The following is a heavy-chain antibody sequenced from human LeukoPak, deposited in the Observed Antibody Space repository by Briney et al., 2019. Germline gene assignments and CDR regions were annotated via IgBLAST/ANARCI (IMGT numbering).Heavy chain of an antibody. J-gene: IGHJ4*02. CDR2: ISNNGGST. V-gene: IGHV3-64D*09. Sequence: GGSLRLSCSASGFTFSCCAMHWVRRAPGKGLEYVSAISNNGGSTYYADSVKGRFTISRDNSKNTLFLQMSSLRPEDTAVYYCVKETYGDYYFDYWGQGTLVTVSS. CDR3: VKETYGDYYFDY. CDR1: GFTFSCCA. D-gene: IGHD4-17*01.